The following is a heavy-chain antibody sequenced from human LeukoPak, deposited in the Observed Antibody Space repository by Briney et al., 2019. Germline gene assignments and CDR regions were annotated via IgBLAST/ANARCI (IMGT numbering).Heavy chain of an antibody. CDR1: GFTFATYW. CDR3: TRDRNYYDGSGYYLY. D-gene: IGHD3-22*01. CDR2: IKQDGSEK. J-gene: IGHJ4*02. Sequence: PGGSLRLSCAASGFTFATYWMSWVRQAPGKGLEWAATIKQDGSEKYYVDSVKGRFTISRDNAKNSLYVQMNSLRAEDTAVYYCTRDRNYYDGSGYYLYWGQGTLVTVSS. V-gene: IGHV3-7*01.